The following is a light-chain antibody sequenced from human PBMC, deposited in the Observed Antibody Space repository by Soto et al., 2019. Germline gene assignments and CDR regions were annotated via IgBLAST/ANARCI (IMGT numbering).Light chain of an antibody. J-gene: IGKJ2*01. CDR3: QQYNNWPRT. Sequence: EIVMTQSPVTLSVSPGERATLSCRASQSVSSSLAWFQQKPGQAPRLLIYGASTRATGIPARFSGSGSGTEFTLTISSLQSEDFAVYYCQQYNNWPRTFGQGTQLEMK. V-gene: IGKV3-15*01. CDR1: QSVSSS. CDR2: GAS.